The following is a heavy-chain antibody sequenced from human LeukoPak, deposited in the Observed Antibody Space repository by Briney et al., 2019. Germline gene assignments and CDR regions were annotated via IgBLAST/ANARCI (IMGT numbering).Heavy chain of an antibody. CDR1: GYTFTGYY. CDR2: INPNSGGT. V-gene: IGHV1-2*02. Sequence: ASVKVSCKTSGYTFTGYYIHWVRQAPGQGVEWMGWINPNSGGTNYAQKFQGRVTMTRDTSISTTYMELSRLRSDDTATYYCARDYDSSGYYRDYWGQGTLVTVSS. D-gene: IGHD3-22*01. CDR3: ARDYDSSGYYRDY. J-gene: IGHJ4*02.